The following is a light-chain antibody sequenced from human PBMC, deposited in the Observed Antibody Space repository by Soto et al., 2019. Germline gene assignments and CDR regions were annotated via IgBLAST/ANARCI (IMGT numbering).Light chain of an antibody. CDR1: QYVRSNY. Sequence: EIVLTQSPGTLSLSPGERATLSCSASQYVRSNYLAWYQQKPGQTPRLLIYITSSRAPGIPERFSGSGSGTDFTLAISSLETKDLAVYFCQQYGDSPWTFGHGTKVEIK. CDR2: ITS. J-gene: IGKJ1*01. V-gene: IGKV3-20*01. CDR3: QQYGDSPWT.